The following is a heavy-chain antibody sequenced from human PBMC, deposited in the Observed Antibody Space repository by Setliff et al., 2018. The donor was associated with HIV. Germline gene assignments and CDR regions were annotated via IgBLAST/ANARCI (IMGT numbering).Heavy chain of an antibody. J-gene: IGHJ3*02. V-gene: IGHV3-7*03. Sequence: GGSLRLSCAASGFTFSSYWMSWVRQAPGKGLEWVANINQDGSAKYYVDSVKGRFTISRDNAQNSLYLQMNGLRAEDTAVYYCAREVVVVVAATDAFDIWGQGTMVTVSS. CDR1: GFTFSSYW. CDR3: AREVVVVVAATDAFDI. D-gene: IGHD2-15*01. CDR2: INQDGSAK.